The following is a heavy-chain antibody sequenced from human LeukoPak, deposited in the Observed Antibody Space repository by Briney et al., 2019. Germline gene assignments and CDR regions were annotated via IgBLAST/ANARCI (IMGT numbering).Heavy chain of an antibody. CDR2: ISAYNGNT. CDR1: GGTFSSYA. CDR3: AREDSSGYHAFDI. V-gene: IGHV1-18*01. D-gene: IGHD3-22*01. Sequence: GASVKVSCKASGGTFSSYAISWVRQAPGQGLEWMGWISAYNGNTNYAQKLQGRVTMTTDTSTSTAYMELRSLRSDDTAVYYCAREDSSGYHAFDIWGQGTMVTVSS. J-gene: IGHJ3*02.